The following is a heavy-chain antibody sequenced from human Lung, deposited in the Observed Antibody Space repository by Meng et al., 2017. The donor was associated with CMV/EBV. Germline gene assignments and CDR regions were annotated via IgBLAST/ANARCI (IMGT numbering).Heavy chain of an antibody. D-gene: IGHD2-2*01. V-gene: IGHV4-34*01. J-gene: IGHJ5*02. Sequence: SCSGDDWSWIRQPPGKGLEGIGEINHSGSTNYNPSLKSRVTISVDTSKNQFSLKLSSVTAADTAVYYCARVGGYCSSTSCDNWFDPWGQGTLVTVSS. CDR2: INHSGST. CDR1: SCSGDD. CDR3: ARVGGYCSSTSCDNWFDP.